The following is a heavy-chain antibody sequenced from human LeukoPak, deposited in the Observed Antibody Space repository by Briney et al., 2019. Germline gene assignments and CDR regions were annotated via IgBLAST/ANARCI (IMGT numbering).Heavy chain of an antibody. CDR3: AKDRQWQFDY. CDR2: ISYDGSNK. V-gene: IGHV3-30*18. D-gene: IGHD6-19*01. J-gene: IGHJ4*02. CDR1: GFTFSSYG. Sequence: GGYLRLSCAASGFTFSSYGMHWVRQAPGKGLEWVAVISYDGSNKYYADSMKGRFTISRDNSKNTLYLQMNSLRAEDTAVYYCAKDRQWQFDYWGQGTLVTVSS.